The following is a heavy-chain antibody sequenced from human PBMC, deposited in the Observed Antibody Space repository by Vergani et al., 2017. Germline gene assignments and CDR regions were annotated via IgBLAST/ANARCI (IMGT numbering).Heavy chain of an antibody. CDR2: ISSSSSYI. CDR3: ASAADELRYFDWLPNLYYYGMDV. CDR1: GFTFSSYS. J-gene: IGHJ6*02. Sequence: EVQLVESGGGLVKPGGSLRLSCAASGFTFSSYSMNWVRQAPGKGLEWVSSISSSSSYIYYADSVKGRFTISRDNAKNSLYLQMNSLRAEDTAVYYCASAADELRYFDWLPNLYYYGMDVGGQGTTVTVSS. V-gene: IGHV3-21*01. D-gene: IGHD3-9*01.